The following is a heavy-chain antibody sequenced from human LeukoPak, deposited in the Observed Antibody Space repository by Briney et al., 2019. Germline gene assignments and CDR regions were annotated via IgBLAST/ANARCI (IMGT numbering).Heavy chain of an antibody. Sequence: PSETLSLTCTVSGDSISSYYWSWIRQPAGKGLEWIGRIYTSGSTNYNPSLKSRVTMSVDTSKNQFSLKLSSVTAADTAVYYCARGHLEPVGATGDDAFDIWGQGTMVTVSS. D-gene: IGHD1-26*01. CDR1: GDSISSYY. V-gene: IGHV4-4*07. J-gene: IGHJ3*02. CDR3: ARGHLEPVGATGDDAFDI. CDR2: IYTSGST.